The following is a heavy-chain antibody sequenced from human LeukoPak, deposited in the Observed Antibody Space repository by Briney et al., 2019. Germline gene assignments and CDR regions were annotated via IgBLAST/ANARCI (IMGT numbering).Heavy chain of an antibody. J-gene: IGHJ4*02. D-gene: IGHD6-19*01. CDR3: ARGRQQWLVVSHYYFDY. CDR2: INHSGST. V-gene: IGHV4-39*07. CDR1: GVSISSTDYY. Sequence: PSETLSLTCIVSGVSISSTDYYWSWIRQPPGKGLEWIGEINHSGSTNYNPSLKSRVTISVDTSKNQFSLKLSSVTAADTAVYYCARGRQQWLVVSHYYFDYWGQGTLVTVSS.